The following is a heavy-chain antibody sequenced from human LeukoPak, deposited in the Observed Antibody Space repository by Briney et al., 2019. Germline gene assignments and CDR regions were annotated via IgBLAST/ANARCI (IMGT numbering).Heavy chain of an antibody. Sequence: SETLSLTCAVYGGSFSGYYWSWIRQPPGKGLEWIGEINHSGSTNYNPSLKSRVTISVDMSKNQFSLKLSSVTAADTAVYYCARGSSGHISRNWFDPWGQGTLVTVSS. D-gene: IGHD3-10*01. J-gene: IGHJ5*02. CDR1: GGSFSGYY. CDR2: INHSGST. V-gene: IGHV4-34*01. CDR3: ARGSSGHISRNWFDP.